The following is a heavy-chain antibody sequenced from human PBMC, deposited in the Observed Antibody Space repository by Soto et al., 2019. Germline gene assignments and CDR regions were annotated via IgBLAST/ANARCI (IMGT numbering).Heavy chain of an antibody. Sequence: SETLSLTCTVSGGSISSYYWSWIRQPPGKGLEWIGYIYYSGSTNYNPSLKSRVTISVDTSKNQFSLKLSSVTAADTAVYYCARLSIMAQFDYWGQGTLVTVSS. CDR2: IYYSGST. D-gene: IGHD2-8*01. J-gene: IGHJ4*02. CDR1: GGSISSYY. V-gene: IGHV4-59*01. CDR3: ARLSIMAQFDY.